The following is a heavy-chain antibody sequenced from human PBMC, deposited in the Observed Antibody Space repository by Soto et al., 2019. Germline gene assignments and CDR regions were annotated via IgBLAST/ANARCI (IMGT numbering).Heavy chain of an antibody. CDR3: ARSPYYDFWSGYPYYFDY. D-gene: IGHD3-3*01. J-gene: IGHJ4*02. V-gene: IGHV1-46*01. Sequence: AASVKVSCKASGYTFTSYYMHWVRQAPGQGLEWMGIINPSGGSTSYAQKFQGRVTMTRDTSTSTVYMELSSLRSEDTAVYYCARSPYYDFWSGYPYYFDYWGQGTLVTVSS. CDR2: INPSGGST. CDR1: GYTFTSYY.